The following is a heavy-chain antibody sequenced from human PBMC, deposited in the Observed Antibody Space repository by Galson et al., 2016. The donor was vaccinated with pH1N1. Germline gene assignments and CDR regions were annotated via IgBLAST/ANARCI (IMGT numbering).Heavy chain of an antibody. D-gene: IGHD4-17*01. Sequence: QSGAEVKKPGESLKISCKASGYIFTSQWIAWVRQVPGKGLEWVGVVNPGGSTIRYSPSFQGQVTISSDKSISTAYLQWISLRASDTAMYYCARQYAFGDYRGNAFDIWGQGTVVIVSS. V-gene: IGHV5-51*03. CDR3: ARQYAFGDYRGNAFDI. J-gene: IGHJ3*02. CDR1: GYIFTSQW. CDR2: VNPGGSTI.